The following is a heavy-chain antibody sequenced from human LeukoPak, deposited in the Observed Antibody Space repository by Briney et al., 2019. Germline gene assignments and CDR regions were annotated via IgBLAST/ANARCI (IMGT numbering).Heavy chain of an antibody. CDR1: GYTFTGYY. J-gene: IGHJ4*02. CDR2: INPNSGGT. CDR3: ARHVLRSYFDY. Sequence: ASVKVSCKASGYTFTGYYMHWVRQAPGQGLEWMGWINPNSGGTNYAQKFQGRVTMTRDTSISTAYLQWSSLKASDTAMYYCARHVLRSYFDYWGQGTLVTVSS. V-gene: IGHV1-2*02. D-gene: IGHD4-17*01.